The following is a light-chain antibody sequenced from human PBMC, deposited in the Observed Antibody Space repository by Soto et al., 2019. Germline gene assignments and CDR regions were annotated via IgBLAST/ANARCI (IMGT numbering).Light chain of an antibody. Sequence: EIVLTQSPGTLSLSPGERATLSCRASQSVSSSYLAWYQQKPGQAPRLLIYGASSRATGIPDRFSGSGSGTDFTLTISSLEPEDFAVYYCQQYGSSPLTFGQGTKGGYQ. CDR1: QSVSSSY. V-gene: IGKV3-20*01. J-gene: IGKJ1*01. CDR3: QQYGSSPLT. CDR2: GAS.